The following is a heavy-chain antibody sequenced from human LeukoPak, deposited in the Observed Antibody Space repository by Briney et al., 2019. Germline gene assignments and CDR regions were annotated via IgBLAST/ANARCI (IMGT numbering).Heavy chain of an antibody. V-gene: IGHV4-34*01. CDR1: GGSFSGYY. CDR3: ARIIVVVPAAIRGYYYMDV. CDR2: INHSGST. J-gene: IGHJ6*03. Sequence: SETLSLTCAVYGGSFSGYYWSWIRRPPGKGLEWIGEINHSGSTNYNPSLKSRVTISVDTSKNQLSLKLSSATAADTAVYYCARIIVVVPAAIRGYYYMDVWGKGTTVTVSS. D-gene: IGHD2-2*02.